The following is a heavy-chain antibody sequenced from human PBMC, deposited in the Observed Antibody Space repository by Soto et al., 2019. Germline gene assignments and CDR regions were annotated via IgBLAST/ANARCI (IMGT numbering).Heavy chain of an antibody. Sequence: QVQLQQWGAGLLKPSETLSLTCAVYGGSFSGYYWSWIRQPPGKGLEWIGEINHSGSTNYNPSLKSRVTISVDTSKNQFSLKLSSVTAADTAVYYCARGITMVRGPYGMDVWGQGTTVTVSS. CDR2: INHSGST. CDR3: ARGITMVRGPYGMDV. V-gene: IGHV4-34*01. CDR1: GGSFSGYY. J-gene: IGHJ6*02. D-gene: IGHD3-10*01.